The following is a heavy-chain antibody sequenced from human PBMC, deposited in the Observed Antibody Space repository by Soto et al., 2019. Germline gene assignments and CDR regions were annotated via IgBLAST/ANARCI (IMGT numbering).Heavy chain of an antibody. Sequence: EVQLVESGGGLVQPGGSLRLSCAASGFTFSSYSMNWVRQAPGKGLEWVSYISSSSSTIYYADSVKGRLTISRDNAKNSLYLQMTSLRAEDTAVYYCAGVADYLNWFGPWGKGTLVTVSS. V-gene: IGHV3-48*01. CDR3: AGVADYLNWFGP. D-gene: IGHD4-17*01. CDR2: ISSSSSTI. J-gene: IGHJ5*02. CDR1: GFTFSSYS.